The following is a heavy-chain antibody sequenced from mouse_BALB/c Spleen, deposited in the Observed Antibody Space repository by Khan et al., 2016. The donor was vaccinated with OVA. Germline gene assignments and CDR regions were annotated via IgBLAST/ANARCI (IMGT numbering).Heavy chain of an antibody. D-gene: IGHD2-1*01. J-gene: IGHJ3*01. CDR1: GFTFSSFG. V-gene: IGHV5-17*02. CDR3: AYCNGAWFAY. Sequence: EVELVVSGGDLVQPGGSRKLSCAASGFTFSSFGMHWVRQAPEKGLEWVAYISSDSITLYYADTVTGRFTISRNNPSNTLFRKTSRLRSEETASYYCAYCNGAWFAYWGQGTLVTVSA. CDR2: ISSDSITL.